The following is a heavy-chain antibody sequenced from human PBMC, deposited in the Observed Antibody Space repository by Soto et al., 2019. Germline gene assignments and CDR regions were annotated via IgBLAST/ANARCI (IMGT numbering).Heavy chain of an antibody. CDR1: GFVFKNFA. Sequence: VGSLRLSCVGSGFVFKNFAINWVRQPPGKGLEWVSVIRGTGLNTYYAASVKGRFNISRDNSKNTVYLQMDSLKVEDTAVYYCAKRASPANIDNWFDPWGPGTQVTVSS. V-gene: IGHV3-23*01. J-gene: IGHJ5*02. CDR3: AKRASPANIDNWFDP. CDR2: IRGTGLNT.